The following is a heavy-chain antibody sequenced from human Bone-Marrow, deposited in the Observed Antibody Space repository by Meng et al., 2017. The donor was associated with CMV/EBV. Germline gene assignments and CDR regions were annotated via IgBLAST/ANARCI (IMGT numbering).Heavy chain of an antibody. D-gene: IGHD3-9*01. Sequence: GGSLRLSCTASGFTFSSYGMHWVRQAPGKGLEWVAFIRYDGSNNYYADSVKGRFTIARDNSKNTLYLQMNSLRAEDTAVYYCAKDDYDILTGFGINGMDVWGQGTTVTVSS. CDR1: GFTFSSYG. V-gene: IGHV3-30*02. CDR3: AKDDYDILTGFGINGMDV. CDR2: IRYDGSNN. J-gene: IGHJ6*02.